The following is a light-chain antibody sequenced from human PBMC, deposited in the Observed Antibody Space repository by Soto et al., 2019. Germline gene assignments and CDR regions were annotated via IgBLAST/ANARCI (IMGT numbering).Light chain of an antibody. V-gene: IGLV2-14*01. CDR1: SSDVGGYNY. J-gene: IGLJ2*01. Sequence: QSVLTQPASVSGSPGQSITISCTGTSSDVGGYNYVSWYQQHPGKAPKLIIYDVSNRPSGVSNRFSGSKSGNTASLTISGLQAEDEADYYCSSYTSSSTLVVCGGGTKLTVL. CDR2: DVS. CDR3: SSYTSSSTLVV.